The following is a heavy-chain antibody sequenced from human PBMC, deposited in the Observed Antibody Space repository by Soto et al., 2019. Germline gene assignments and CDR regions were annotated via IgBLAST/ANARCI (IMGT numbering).Heavy chain of an antibody. CDR2: ILPFFGTA. CDR1: GGSFRREA. V-gene: IGHV1-69*12. Sequence: QVQLVQSGAEVKKPGSSVKVSCKASGGSFRREAINWVRQAPGQGPEWMGGILPFFGTADYAQKFQGRVTLTADVSTTTVYMELGSLRFEDTAVYYCARGHEVGGNSDAFDVWGQGTIVIVSS. CDR3: ARGHEVGGNSDAFDV. D-gene: IGHD2-15*01. J-gene: IGHJ3*01.